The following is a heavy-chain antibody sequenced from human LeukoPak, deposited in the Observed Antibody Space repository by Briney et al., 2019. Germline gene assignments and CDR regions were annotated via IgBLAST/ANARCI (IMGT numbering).Heavy chain of an antibody. V-gene: IGHV3-69-1*01. J-gene: IGHJ3*01. CDR2: ISSSSNI. CDR1: GFTFSTNY. Sequence: GGSLRLSCSASGFTFSTNYINWVRQAPGKGLEWVSSISSSSNIYYAESVKGRFTVSRDNPNNSLYLQMNSPRAEDTAVYYCARFTGTETRDTLDLWGQGTMVTVSS. D-gene: IGHD1-1*01. CDR3: ARFTGTETRDTLDL.